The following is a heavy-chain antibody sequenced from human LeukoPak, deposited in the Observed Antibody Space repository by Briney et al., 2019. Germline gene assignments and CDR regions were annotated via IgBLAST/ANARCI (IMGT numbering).Heavy chain of an antibody. CDR1: GGSISSGSYY. J-gene: IGHJ5*02. CDR3: ARRKWFGELYWFDP. V-gene: IGHV4-61*10. Sequence: PSETLSLTCTVSGGSISSGSYYWSWIRQPAGKGLEWIGYIYCSGSTNYNPSLKSRVTISVDTSKNQFSLKLSSVTAADTAVYYCARRKWFGELYWFDPWGQGTLVTVSS. D-gene: IGHD3-10*01. CDR2: IYCSGST.